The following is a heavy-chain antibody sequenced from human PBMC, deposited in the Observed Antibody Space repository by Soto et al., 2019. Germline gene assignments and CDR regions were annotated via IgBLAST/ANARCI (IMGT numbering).Heavy chain of an antibody. D-gene: IGHD3-16*01. CDR2: IYHGGST. Sequence: QLQLQESGSGLVQPSQTLSLTCAVSGGSISSGGYSWNWIRQPPGKGLEWIGYIYHGGSTYYNPSLERRVTISMDRSTNQFSLNLSSVTAADTAVYYCARVRGLGAFDYWGQGTLVTVSS. CDR1: GGSISSGGYS. V-gene: IGHV4-30-2*01. J-gene: IGHJ4*02. CDR3: ARVRGLGAFDY.